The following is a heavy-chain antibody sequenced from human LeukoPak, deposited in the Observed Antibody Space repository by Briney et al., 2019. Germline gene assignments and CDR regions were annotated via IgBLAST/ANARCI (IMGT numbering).Heavy chain of an antibody. CDR1: GGSISSYY. CDR3: ARAQNEGYCSGGSCGAWFDD. CDR2: IYYSGST. V-gene: IGHV4-59*01. Sequence: KPSETLSPTSTVSGGSISSYYWSWIRQPPGKGLEWIGYIYYSGSTNYNPSLKSRVTISVDTSQNQFSLKLSSVTAADTAVYYCARAQNEGYCSGGSCGAWFDDWGQGTLVTVSS. D-gene: IGHD2-15*01. J-gene: IGHJ5*02.